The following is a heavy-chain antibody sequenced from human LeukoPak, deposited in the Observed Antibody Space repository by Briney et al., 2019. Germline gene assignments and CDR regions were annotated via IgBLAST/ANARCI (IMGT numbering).Heavy chain of an antibody. CDR3: ARAKNRGAVAGTVYYGMDV. CDR2: INHSGSA. D-gene: IGHD6-19*01. CDR1: GGSFSGYY. V-gene: IGHV4-34*01. J-gene: IGHJ6*04. Sequence: SETLSLTCAFYGGSFSGYYWSWIRQPPGKGLEWSGEINHSGSANYNPSLKSRVTISVDTSKTQYSLKLSSVTAADTAVYYCARAKNRGAVAGTVYYGMDVWGKGTTVTVSS.